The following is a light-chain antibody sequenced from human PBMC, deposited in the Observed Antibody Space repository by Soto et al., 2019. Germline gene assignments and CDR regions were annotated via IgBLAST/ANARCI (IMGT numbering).Light chain of an antibody. CDR2: DSS. CDR1: QSVGTY. CDR3: HQRYNSPNT. J-gene: IGKJ2*01. V-gene: IGKV3-11*01. Sequence: EIVLTQSPATLSLSPGERATLSCRASQSVGTYLAWYQHNPGQAPRLLIYDSSNRAPGIPARFSGSGSGKDFTLTISCPELEDFAAYYCHQRYNSPNTFGQGTKLEIK.